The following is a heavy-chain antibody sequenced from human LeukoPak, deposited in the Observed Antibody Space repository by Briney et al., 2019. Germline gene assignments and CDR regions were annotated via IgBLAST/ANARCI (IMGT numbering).Heavy chain of an antibody. V-gene: IGHV3-23*01. CDR1: GFTFSSYA. CDR2: ISGSGGST. CDR3: AKVWFGELLSSYFDY. Sequence: GGSLRLSCAASGFTFSSYAMSWCRHAPGKGLEWVSAISGSGGSTYYADSVKGRFTISRDNSKNTLYLQMNSLRAEDTAVYYCAKVWFGELLSSYFDYWGQGTLVTVSS. D-gene: IGHD3-10*01. J-gene: IGHJ4*02.